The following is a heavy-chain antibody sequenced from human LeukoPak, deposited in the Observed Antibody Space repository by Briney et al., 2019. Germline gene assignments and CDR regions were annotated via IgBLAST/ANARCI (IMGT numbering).Heavy chain of an antibody. Sequence: GGSLRLSCAASGFTFSDSWMSWVRQAPGEGLEWVANMNQDGSEKDYVDSVKGRFTISRDNARNSLYLQMGSLRAEDTAVYYCATYTHWVAGDVWGQGTTVTVSS. CDR2: MNQDGSEK. D-gene: IGHD3-16*01. CDR1: GFTFSDSW. J-gene: IGHJ6*02. V-gene: IGHV3-7*01. CDR3: ATYTHWVAGDV.